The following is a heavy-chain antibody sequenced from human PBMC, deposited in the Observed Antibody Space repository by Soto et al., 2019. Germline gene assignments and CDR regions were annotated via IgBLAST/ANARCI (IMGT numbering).Heavy chain of an antibody. CDR1: GFTFSSFG. Sequence: QVQLVESGGGVVQPGRSLRLSCAASGFTFSSFGMHWVRQAPGKGLEWVAFISFDGSNKYYADSVKGRFTISRDNSKNTLSLQMNSLKAEDTAVYYCAKDTSKYSNNWPAYYGLDVW. CDR2: ISFDGSNK. D-gene: IGHD1-1*01. CDR3: AKDTSKYSNNWPAYYGLDV. V-gene: IGHV3-30*18. J-gene: IGHJ6*01.